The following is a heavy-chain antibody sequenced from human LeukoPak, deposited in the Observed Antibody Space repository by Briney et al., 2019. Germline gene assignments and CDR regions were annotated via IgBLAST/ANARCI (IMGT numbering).Heavy chain of an antibody. CDR2: INSSGST. CDR3: VREVWSHNCFDP. Sequence: SETLSLTCTVSGGSISSGSYYWSWIRQPAGKGLEWIGRINSSGSTNYNPALKSRVTISVDTSKNQFSLKLTSVTAADTALYYCVREVWSHNCFDPWGQGALVTVSS. J-gene: IGHJ5*02. D-gene: IGHD2-21*01. CDR1: GGSISSGSYY. V-gene: IGHV4-61*02.